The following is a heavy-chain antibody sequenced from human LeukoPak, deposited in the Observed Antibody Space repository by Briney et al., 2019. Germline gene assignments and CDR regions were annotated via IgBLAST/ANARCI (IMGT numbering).Heavy chain of an antibody. CDR2: IIPIFGTA. Sequence: SVKVSCKASGGTFSSYAISWVRQAPGQGLEWMGRIIPIFGTANYAQKFQGRVTITTDESTSTAYMELSSLRSEDTAVYYCARDRRDGYEMDAFDIWGQGTMVTVSS. V-gene: IGHV1-69*05. CDR3: ARDRRDGYEMDAFDI. D-gene: IGHD5-24*01. CDR1: GGTFSSYA. J-gene: IGHJ3*02.